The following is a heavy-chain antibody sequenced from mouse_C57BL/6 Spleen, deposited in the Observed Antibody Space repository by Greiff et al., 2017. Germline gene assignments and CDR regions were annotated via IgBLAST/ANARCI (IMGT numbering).Heavy chain of an antibody. V-gene: IGHV14-2*01. CDR1: GFNIKDYY. CDR3: APSATVVELYFDY. J-gene: IGHJ2*01. CDR2: IDPEDGET. D-gene: IGHD1-1*01. Sequence: VQLQQSGAELVQPGASVKLSCTASGFNIKDYYMHWVKQRTEKGLEWIGRIDPEDGETKYAPTFQGKATITADTSSNAAYLQLSSLTSEDTAVYSWAPSATVVELYFDYWGQGTTLTVSS.